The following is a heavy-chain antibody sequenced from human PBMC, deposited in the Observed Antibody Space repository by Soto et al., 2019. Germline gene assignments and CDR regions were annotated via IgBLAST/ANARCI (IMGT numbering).Heavy chain of an antibody. CDR2: IYYSGST. CDR1: GGSISSSSYY. CDR3: ARLRELGYPTNGVCYNRDRAFDI. J-gene: IGHJ3*02. Sequence: PSETLSLTCTVSGGSISSSSYYWGWIRQPPGKGLEWIGSIYYSGSTYYNPSLKSRVTISVDTSKNQFSLKLSSVTAADTAVYYCARLRELGYPTNGVCYNRDRAFDIWGQGNMVNVS. D-gene: IGHD2-8*01. V-gene: IGHV4-39*01.